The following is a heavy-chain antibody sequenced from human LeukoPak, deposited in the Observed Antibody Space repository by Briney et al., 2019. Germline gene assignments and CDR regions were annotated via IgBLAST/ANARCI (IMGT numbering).Heavy chain of an antibody. Sequence: GGSLRLSCAASGFTFSSYGMHWVRQAPGKGLEWVTFIRYDGSNKYYADSAKGRFTISRDNSKNTLYLQMNTLRAEDTAMYYCAKGYYGDLTNNWFDPWGQGTLVTVSS. J-gene: IGHJ5*02. V-gene: IGHV3-30*02. CDR2: IRYDGSNK. CDR1: GFTFSSYG. D-gene: IGHD4-17*01. CDR3: AKGYYGDLTNNWFDP.